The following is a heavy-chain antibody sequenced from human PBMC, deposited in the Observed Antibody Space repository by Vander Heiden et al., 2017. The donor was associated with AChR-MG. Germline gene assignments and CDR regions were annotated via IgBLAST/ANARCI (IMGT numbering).Heavy chain of an antibody. J-gene: IGHJ2*01. D-gene: IGHD6-19*01. CDR3: ARGTRYSSGWYSEWYFDL. V-gene: IGHV4-34*01. CDR2: IKHSVST. Sequence: QVQLQQWGAGLVKPSESLSLTCAVYGGSFSGYYWSWIRQPPGKGLEWIGEIKHSVSTNYNPSLKSRGTISVDTSKNQFSLKLSSVTAADTAVYYCARGTRYSSGWYSEWYFDLWGRGTLVTVSS. CDR1: GGSFSGYY.